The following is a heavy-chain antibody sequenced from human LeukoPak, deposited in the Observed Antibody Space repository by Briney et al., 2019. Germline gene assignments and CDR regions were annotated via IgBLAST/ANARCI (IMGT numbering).Heavy chain of an antibody. D-gene: IGHD3-3*01. CDR1: GFTFSSYS. V-gene: IGHV3-48*01. J-gene: IGHJ4*02. CDR2: ISSSSSTI. CDR3: TRKSAPFDL. Sequence: GGSLRLSCAAPGFTFSSYSMNWVRQAPGKGLEWVSYISSSSSTIYYADSVKGRFTISRDNAKNSLYLQMNSLRAEDTGVYYCTRKSAPFDLWGQGILVTVSS.